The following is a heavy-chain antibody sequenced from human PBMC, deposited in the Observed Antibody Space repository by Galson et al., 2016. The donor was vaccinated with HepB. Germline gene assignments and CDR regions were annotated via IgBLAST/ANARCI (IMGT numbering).Heavy chain of an antibody. CDR1: GFTFDDYA. V-gene: IGHV3-9*01. CDR2: ITWNSDTV. Sequence: SLRLSCAASGFTFDDYAFHWVRQAPGKGLEWVSHITWNSDTVVYADSVKGRFTIFRDNDRNSLYLQMNSLRPEDTAVYYCAKDANDIGPSYFESWGQGTLVTVSS. CDR3: AKDANDIGPSYFES. J-gene: IGHJ4*02.